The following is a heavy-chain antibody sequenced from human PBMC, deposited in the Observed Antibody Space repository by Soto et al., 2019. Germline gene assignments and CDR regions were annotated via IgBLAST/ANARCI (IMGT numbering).Heavy chain of an antibody. CDR3: ARDLRGGTYFDS. CDR1: VFTFRNYG. J-gene: IGHJ4*02. V-gene: IGHV3-21*01. CDR2: ITGSSSYI. Sequence: GGSLRLSCAASVFTFRNYGMHWVRQAPGKGLEWVSSITGSSSYIYYADSVRGRFTISRDNARDSLYLQMSSLRAEDTAVYYCARDLRGGTYFDSWGQGTLVTVSS. D-gene: IGHD1-26*01.